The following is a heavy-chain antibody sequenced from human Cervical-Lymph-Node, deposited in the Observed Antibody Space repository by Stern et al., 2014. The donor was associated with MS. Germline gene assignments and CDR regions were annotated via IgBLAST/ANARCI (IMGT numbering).Heavy chain of an antibody. CDR3: AKDSGIVVVPAATPDY. CDR2: ISYDGSNK. CDR1: GFTFSSYG. D-gene: IGHD2-2*01. V-gene: IGHV3-30*18. J-gene: IGHJ4*02. Sequence: DQLVESGGGVVQPGRSLRLSCAASGFTFSSYGMHWVRQAPGKGLEWVAVISYDGSNKYYADSVKGRFTISRDNSKNTLYLQMNSLRAEDTAVYYCAKDSGIVVVPAATPDYWGQGTLVTVSS.